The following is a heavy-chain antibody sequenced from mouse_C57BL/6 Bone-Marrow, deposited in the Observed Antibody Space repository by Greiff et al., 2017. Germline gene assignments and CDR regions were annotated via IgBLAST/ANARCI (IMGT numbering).Heavy chain of an antibody. V-gene: IGHV1-82*01. J-gene: IGHJ1*03. CDR2: IYPGDGDT. Sequence: VQLQQSGPELVKPGASVKISCKASGYAFSSSWMNWVKQRPGKGLEWIGRIYPGDGDTNYNGKFKGKATLTADKSSSTAYLQLSSLTSEDSAVYFCARAYDSNYESLHWDFDVWGTGTTVTVSS. CDR3: ARAYDSNYESLHWDFDV. D-gene: IGHD2-5*01. CDR1: GYAFSSSW.